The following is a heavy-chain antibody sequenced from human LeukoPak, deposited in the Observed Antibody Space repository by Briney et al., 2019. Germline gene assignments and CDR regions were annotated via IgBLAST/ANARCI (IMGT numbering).Heavy chain of an antibody. CDR2: VSESGDAT. CDR1: GLTLSGYA. CDR3: VKDFWPAGDRGGYYSPFEY. J-gene: IGHJ4*02. Sequence: GGSLTLSCSASGLTLSGYAMIWPRHAPGEALEWVSGVSESGDATFYAASVRGRFTISRDNSKNTVFLQLNRLRAADPAVYYCVKDFWPAGDRGGYYSPFEYWGQGTLVTVS. D-gene: IGHD3-22*01. V-gene: IGHV3-23*01.